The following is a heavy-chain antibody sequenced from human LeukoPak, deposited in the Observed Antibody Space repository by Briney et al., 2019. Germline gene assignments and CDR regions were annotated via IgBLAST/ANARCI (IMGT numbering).Heavy chain of an antibody. J-gene: IGHJ4*02. CDR3: ARHGYCSGGSCYWDY. CDR1: GGSISSYY. D-gene: IGHD2-15*01. V-gene: IGHV4-59*08. Sequence: SETLSLTCTVSGGSISSYYWSWIRQPAGKGLEWIAYIYYSGDTRYNPSLQSRVAISVDTSNNQVSLKLSSVTAADTAVYYCARHGYCSGGSCYWDYWGQGTLVTVSS. CDR2: IYYSGDT.